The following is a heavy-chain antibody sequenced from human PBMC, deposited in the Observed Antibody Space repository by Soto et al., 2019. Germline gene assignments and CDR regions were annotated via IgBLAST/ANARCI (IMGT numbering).Heavy chain of an antibody. CDR1: GFTFSSYA. Sequence: EVQLLESGGGLVQPGGSLRLSCAASGFTFSSYAMSWVRQAPGKGLEWVSAISGSGGSTYYADTVKGRFTISRDNPKNTLNQQMNSMRAEDRAVYYCAKGDIVVQRYYGMDVWGQGTTVTVSS. CDR2: ISGSGGST. CDR3: AKGDIVVQRYYGMDV. V-gene: IGHV3-23*01. D-gene: IGHD2-15*01. J-gene: IGHJ6*02.